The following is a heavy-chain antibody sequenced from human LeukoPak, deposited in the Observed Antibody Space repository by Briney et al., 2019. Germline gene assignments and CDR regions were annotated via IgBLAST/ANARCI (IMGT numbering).Heavy chain of an antibody. CDR3: ARSSEGRYYYDSSGFSYYYYYMDV. Sequence: SETLSLTCSVSRGSISSSSYYWGWIRQPPGKGLEWIGSIYYSGRTYYNPSLKSRVTLSVDTSKNQFSLKLSSVTAADTAVYYCARSSEGRYYYDSSGFSYYYYYMDVWGKGTTVTISS. CDR2: IYYSGRT. D-gene: IGHD3-22*01. V-gene: IGHV4-39*07. CDR1: RGSISSSSYY. J-gene: IGHJ6*03.